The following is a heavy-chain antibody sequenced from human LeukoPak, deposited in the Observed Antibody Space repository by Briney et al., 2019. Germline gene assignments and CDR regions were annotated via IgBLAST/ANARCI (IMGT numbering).Heavy chain of an antibody. V-gene: IGHV4-59*01. D-gene: IGHD5-18*01. J-gene: IGHJ4*02. CDR2: IYYSGST. Sequence: PSETLSLTCTVSAPSISSYYWSWIRQPPGKGLEWIGYIYYSGSTNYNPSLKSRVTISVDTSKNQCSLKLSSVTAAHTAVYYCARTRGRIYSYGEYYSDYWGQGTLVTVSS. CDR3: ARTRGRIYSYGEYYSDY. CDR1: APSISSYY.